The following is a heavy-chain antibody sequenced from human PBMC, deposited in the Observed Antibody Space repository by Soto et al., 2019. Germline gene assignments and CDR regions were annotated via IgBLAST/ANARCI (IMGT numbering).Heavy chain of an antibody. D-gene: IGHD3-3*01. J-gene: IGHJ4*02. CDR1: GGSFSEYY. Sequence: QVQLHQWGAGVLKSSETLSLTCAVSGGSFSEYYWSWIRQPPGKGLEWLGEINHRGSSHYNPSHSSRITMSVDSSKNQFSLRLNSVTAADTAVYYCARFKILDWLTYSIFFDYWGQGALVTVSS. CDR2: INHRGSS. CDR3: ARFKILDWLTYSIFFDY. V-gene: IGHV4-34*01.